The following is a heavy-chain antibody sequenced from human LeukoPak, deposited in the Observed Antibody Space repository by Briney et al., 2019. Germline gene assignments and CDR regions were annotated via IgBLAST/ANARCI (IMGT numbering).Heavy chain of an antibody. V-gene: IGHV4-34*01. CDR1: GGSFSGYY. Sequence: SETLSLTCAVYGGSFSGYYWSWIRQPPGKGLEWIGEINHSGSTNYNPSLKSRVTISVDTSKNQSSLKLSSVTAADTAVYYCARHVDGYNHFDYWGQGTLVTVSS. CDR3: ARHVDGYNHFDY. CDR2: INHSGST. D-gene: IGHD5-24*01. J-gene: IGHJ4*02.